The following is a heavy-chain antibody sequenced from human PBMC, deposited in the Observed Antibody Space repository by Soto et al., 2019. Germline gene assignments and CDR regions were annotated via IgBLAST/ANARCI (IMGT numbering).Heavy chain of an antibody. D-gene: IGHD3-16*01. CDR1: GFKFSHYA. Sequence: GGSLRLSCAASGFKFSHYAMSWVRQAQGRGLEWVSLVSATGGGTYYADSVKGRFTISRGNSHNTLYLQVHSLTAEDTAVYYCAKDRRAGGNSAFYFDFRCQGAQVTVSS. CDR2: VSATGGGT. CDR3: AKDRRAGGNSAFYFDF. J-gene: IGHJ4*02. V-gene: IGHV3-23*01.